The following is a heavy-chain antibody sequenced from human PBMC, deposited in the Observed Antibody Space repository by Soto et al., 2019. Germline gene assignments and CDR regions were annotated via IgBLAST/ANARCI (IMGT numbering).Heavy chain of an antibody. CDR1: GGSIXSVDYY. J-gene: IGHJ6*02. Sequence: QVQLQESGPGLVKPSQTLSLTCTVSGGSIXSVDYYXXWXXXLPGKGLEWIGYIYHTGSTYYNPSLKSRLLILVDTSKNQFSLRLTALTAADTAVYYCAREQVPTLDYYGMDVWGQGTTVTVSS. CDR2: IYHTGST. CDR3: AREQVPTLDYYGMDV. V-gene: IGHV4-31*03.